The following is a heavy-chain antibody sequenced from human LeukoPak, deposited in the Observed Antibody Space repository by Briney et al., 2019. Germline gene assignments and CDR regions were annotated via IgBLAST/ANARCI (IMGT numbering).Heavy chain of an antibody. CDR2: IYSGGST. J-gene: IGHJ3*02. CDR3: ARGGGYGELNAFDI. Sequence: QSGGSLRLSCAASGFTFSSYAMSWVRQAPGKGLEWVSVIYSGGSTYYADSVKGRFTISRDNSKNTLYLQLNSLRAEDTAVYYCARGGGYGELNAFDIWGQGTMVTVSS. V-gene: IGHV3-23*03. CDR1: GFTFSSYA. D-gene: IGHD5-12*01.